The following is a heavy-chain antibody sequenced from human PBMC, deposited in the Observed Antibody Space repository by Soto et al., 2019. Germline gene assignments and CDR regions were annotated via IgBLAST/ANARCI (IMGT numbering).Heavy chain of an antibody. J-gene: IGHJ4*02. CDR1: GYTFTSYD. V-gene: IGHV1-8*01. Sequence: GASVKVSCKASGYTFTSYDINWVRQATGQGLEWMGWMNPNSGNTGYAQKFQGRVTMTRNTSISTAYMELSSLRSEDTAVYYCARGGDYDFWSGYSDVFDYWGQGTLATVSS. D-gene: IGHD3-3*01. CDR2: MNPNSGNT. CDR3: ARGGDYDFWSGYSDVFDY.